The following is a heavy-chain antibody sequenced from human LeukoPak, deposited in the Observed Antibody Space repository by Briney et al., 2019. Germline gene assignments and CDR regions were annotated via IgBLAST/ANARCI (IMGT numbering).Heavy chain of an antibody. J-gene: IGHJ4*02. CDR1: GYTFTGYY. CDR2: IIPIFGTA. D-gene: IGHD6-19*01. Sequence: ASVKVSCKASGYTFTGYYMHWVRQAPGQGLEWMGGIIPIFGTANYAQKFQGRVTITADKSTSTAYMELSSLRSEDTAVYYCARLAPGAVAGRYYFDYWGQGTLVTVSS. CDR3: ARLAPGAVAGRYYFDY. V-gene: IGHV1-69*06.